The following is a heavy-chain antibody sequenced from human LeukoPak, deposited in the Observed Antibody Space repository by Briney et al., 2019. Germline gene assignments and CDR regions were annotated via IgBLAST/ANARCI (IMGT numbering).Heavy chain of an antibody. J-gene: IGHJ4*02. D-gene: IGHD6-19*01. Sequence: ASVKVSCKTSGYTFTDYYIHWVRQAPGQGPEWMGWINPNSGGTNYAQKFQGRVTMTEDTSTDTAYMELSSLRSEDTAVYYCAPLGVIAVAGTRPPWSGYWGQGTLVTVSS. CDR1: GYTFTDYY. CDR2: INPNSGGT. V-gene: IGHV1-2*02. CDR3: APLGVIAVAGTRPPWSGY.